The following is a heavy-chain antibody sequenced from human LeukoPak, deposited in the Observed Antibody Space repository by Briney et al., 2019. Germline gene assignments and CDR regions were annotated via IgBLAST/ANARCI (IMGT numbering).Heavy chain of an antibody. V-gene: IGHV1-46*01. J-gene: IGHJ5*02. D-gene: IGHD4-17*01. CDR2: INPSGGST. CDR3: ARDLGDDLTTVTSGNWFDP. Sequence: ASVKVSCKASGYTFTSYYMHWVRQAPGQGLEWMGIINPSGGSTSYAQKFQGRVTMTTDTSTSTAYMELRSLRSDDTATYFCARDLGDDLTTVTSGNWFDPWGQGTLVTVSS. CDR1: GYTFTSYY.